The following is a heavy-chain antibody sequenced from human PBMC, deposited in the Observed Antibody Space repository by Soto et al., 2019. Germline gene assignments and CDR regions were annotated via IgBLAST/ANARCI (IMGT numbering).Heavy chain of an antibody. Sequence: GASVKVSCKASGGTFSSYTISWVRQAPGQGLEWMGRIIPILGIANYAQKFQGRVTITADKSTSTAYMELSSLRSEDTAVYYCARDPPGSGIEALGFDPWGQGTLVTVSS. V-gene: IGHV1-69*04. D-gene: IGHD1-26*01. CDR1: GGTFSSYT. J-gene: IGHJ5*02. CDR2: IIPILGIA. CDR3: ARDPPGSGIEALGFDP.